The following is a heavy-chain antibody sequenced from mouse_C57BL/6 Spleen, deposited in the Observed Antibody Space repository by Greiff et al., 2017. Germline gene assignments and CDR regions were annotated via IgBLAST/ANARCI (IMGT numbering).Heavy chain of an antibody. CDR2: IYPSDSET. Sequence: VQLQQPGAELVRPGSSVKLSCKASGYTFTSYWMDWVKQRPGQGLEWIGNIYPSDSETHYNQKFKDKATLTVDKSSSTAYMQLSSLTSEDSAVYYGAREGHLLCDYWGKGTTLTVSS. CDR1: GYTFTSYW. J-gene: IGHJ2*01. D-gene: IGHD2-1*01. V-gene: IGHV1-61*01. CDR3: AREGHLLCDY.